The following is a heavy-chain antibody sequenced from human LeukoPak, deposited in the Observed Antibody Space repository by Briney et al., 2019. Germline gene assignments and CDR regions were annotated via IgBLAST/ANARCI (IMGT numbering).Heavy chain of an antibody. Sequence: GGSLRLSCAASGFTFTNYGMNWVRQAPGKGLEWVSGIIASGGTTYTADSVKGRFTISRDNSKNSLYLQMDNLRAEDTAVYYCARPRGCGSARCNNFDYWGQGTLVTVSS. D-gene: IGHD2-2*01. J-gene: IGHJ4*02. CDR2: IIASGGTT. V-gene: IGHV3-23*01. CDR1: GFTFTNYG. CDR3: ARPRGCGSARCNNFDY.